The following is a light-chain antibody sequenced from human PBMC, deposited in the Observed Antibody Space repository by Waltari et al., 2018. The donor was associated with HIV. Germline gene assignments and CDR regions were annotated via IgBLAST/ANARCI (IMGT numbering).Light chain of an antibody. Sequence: QSALNQPASVSGSHGPSITISCTETSRDGGVSHYVLWYQQHPCKAPKLMIYDVNKPPSGVSNRFSGSKSGNTASLTISGLQAEDEADYYCCSYAGSSTVVFGGGTKLTVL. CDR1: SRDGGVSHY. V-gene: IGLV2-23*02. J-gene: IGLJ2*01. CDR2: DVN. CDR3: CSYAGSSTVV.